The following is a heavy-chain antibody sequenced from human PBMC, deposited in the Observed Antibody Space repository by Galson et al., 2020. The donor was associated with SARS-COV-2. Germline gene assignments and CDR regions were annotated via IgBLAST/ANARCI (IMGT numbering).Heavy chain of an antibody. Sequence: SETLSLTCAVYGGSFSGYYWSWIRQPPGKGLEWIGEINSSGSTNYNPSLKSRVTISVDTSKNHFSLKLSSVTAADTAVYYCAREENFFLVVTGARMGFLDHWGPGTLATVS. CDR1: GGSFSGYY. V-gene: IGHV4-34*01. J-gene: IGHJ4*02. CDR2: INSSGST. D-gene: IGHD2-21*02. CDR3: AREENFFLVVTGARMGFLDH.